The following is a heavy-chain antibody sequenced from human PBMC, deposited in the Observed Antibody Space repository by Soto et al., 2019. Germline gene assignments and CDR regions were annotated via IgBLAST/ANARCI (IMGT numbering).Heavy chain of an antibody. D-gene: IGHD3-22*01. V-gene: IGHV3-23*01. J-gene: IGHJ4*02. CDR3: AKLQYYYDSSGYYYFDY. CDR2: ISGSGGST. CDR1: GFTFSSYA. Sequence: GGSLRLSCAASGFTFSSYAMSWVRQAPGKGLEWVSAISGSGGSTYYADSVKGRFTISRDNSKNTLYLQMNSLRAEDTAVYYCAKLQYYYDSSGYYYFDYWGQGTLVTVSS.